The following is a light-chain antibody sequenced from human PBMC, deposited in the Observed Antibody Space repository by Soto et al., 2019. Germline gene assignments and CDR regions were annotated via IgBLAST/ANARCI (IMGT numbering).Light chain of an antibody. Sequence: EIVMTQSPATLSVSPGERVTLTCRASQSVRSYLAWYQQKPGQAPRLLIYVASTRATGVPARFSGSGSVTDFTLTISRLQSEDFAVYYFQQYDTFPLTLGGGTKVEIK. CDR2: VAS. CDR1: QSVRSY. CDR3: QQYDTFPLT. J-gene: IGKJ4*01. V-gene: IGKV3-15*01.